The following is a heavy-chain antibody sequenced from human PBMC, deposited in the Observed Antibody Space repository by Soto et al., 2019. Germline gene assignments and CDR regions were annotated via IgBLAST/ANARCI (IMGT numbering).Heavy chain of an antibody. V-gene: IGHV3-30-3*01. J-gene: IGHJ4*02. CDR1: GFTFSSYA. CDR3: ATVTPVATFDY. CDR2: ISYDGSNK. D-gene: IGHD4-4*01. Sequence: GGSLRLSCAASGFTFSSYAMHWVRQAPGKGLEWVAVISYDGSNKYYADSVKGRFTISRDNSKNTLYLQMNSLRAEDTAVYYCATVTPVATFDYSGQRTLVIVSS.